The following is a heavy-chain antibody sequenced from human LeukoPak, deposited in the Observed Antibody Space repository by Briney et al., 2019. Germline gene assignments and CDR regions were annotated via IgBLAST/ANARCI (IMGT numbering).Heavy chain of an antibody. Sequence: SQTLSLTCAISGDSVSSNSVAWNWIRQSPSRGLEWLGRTKYRSKWYNSYAVSVKSRIIISSDTSKNQSSLQLNSVTPEDTAVYYCARSAFYGMDVWGQGTTVTVSS. V-gene: IGHV6-1*01. CDR1: GDSVSSNSVA. CDR3: ARSAFYGMDV. J-gene: IGHJ6*02. D-gene: IGHD3-3*01. CDR2: TKYRSKWYN.